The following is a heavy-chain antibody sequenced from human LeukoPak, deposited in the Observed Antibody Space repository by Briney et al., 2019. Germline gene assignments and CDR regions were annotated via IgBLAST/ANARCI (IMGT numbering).Heavy chain of an antibody. CDR3: AAGGGNTFNP. V-gene: IGHV3-23*01. J-gene: IGHJ5*02. D-gene: IGHD1/OR15-1a*01. CDR2: FTGSDGNI. Sequence: GGSLRLSCAASGFTFSSYEMNWVRQAPGKGLEWVSSFTGSDGNIHYADSVKGRFTLSRDTSKETISLQMNSLRPDDSAIYYCAAGGGNTFNPWGQEVLVTVSS. CDR1: GFTFSSYE.